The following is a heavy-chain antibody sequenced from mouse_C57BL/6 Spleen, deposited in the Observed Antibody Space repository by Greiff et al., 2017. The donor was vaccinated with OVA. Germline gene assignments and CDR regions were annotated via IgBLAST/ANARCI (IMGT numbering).Heavy chain of an antibody. CDR1: GFTFSSYA. V-gene: IGHV5-4*03. CDR3: ASVYYGNYVWYFDV. Sequence: DVMLVESGGGLVKPGGSLKLSCAASGFTFSSYAMSWVRQTPEQRLEWVATISDGGSYTYYPDNVKGRFTISRDNAKNNLYLQLSHLKSEDTAMYYCASVYYGNYVWYFDVWGTGTTVTVSS. D-gene: IGHD2-1*01. CDR2: ISDGGSYT. J-gene: IGHJ1*03.